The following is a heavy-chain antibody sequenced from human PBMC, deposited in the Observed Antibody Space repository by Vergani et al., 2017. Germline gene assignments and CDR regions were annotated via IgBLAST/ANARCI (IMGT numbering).Heavy chain of an antibody. CDR1: GFTFSSYA. D-gene: IGHD5-24*01. Sequence: QVQLVESGGGVVQPGRSLRLSCAASGFTFSSYAMHWVRQAPGKGLEWVAVISYDGSNKYYADSVKGRFTISRDNSKNTLYLQMNSLRAEDTAVYYCAREEDGYKPSFGYWGQGTLVTVSS. CDR3: AREEDGYKPSFGY. J-gene: IGHJ4*02. CDR2: ISYDGSNK. V-gene: IGHV3-30-3*01.